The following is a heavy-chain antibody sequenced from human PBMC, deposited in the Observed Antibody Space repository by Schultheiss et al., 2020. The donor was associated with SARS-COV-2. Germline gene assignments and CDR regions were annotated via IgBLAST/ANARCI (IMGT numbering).Heavy chain of an antibody. J-gene: IGHJ4*02. Sequence: GGSLRLSCAASGFTFSSYEMNWVRQAPGKGLEWVSSISSSSSYIYYADSVKGRFTISRDNSKNTLYLQMNSLKTEDTAVYYCTTSGSSSRGGFDWGQGTLVTVSS. CDR3: TTSGSSSRGGFD. V-gene: IGHV3-21*04. CDR1: GFTFSSYE. CDR2: ISSSSSYI. D-gene: IGHD6-6*01.